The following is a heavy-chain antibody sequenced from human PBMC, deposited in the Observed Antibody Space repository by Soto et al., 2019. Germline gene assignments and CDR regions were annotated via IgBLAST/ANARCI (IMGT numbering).Heavy chain of an antibody. CDR1: GGSISSYY. V-gene: IGHV4-59*08. D-gene: IGHD3-10*01. CDR3: ARHNYGSGSTYFDY. CDR2: IYYSGST. Sequence: QVQLQESGPGLVKPSETLSLTCTVSGGSISSYYWSWIRQPPGKGLEWIGYIYYSGSTNYNPSLKSRVTISLDPSTNQFSLQLNSMPAADPAVYYCARHNYGSGSTYFDYWGQGTLVTVSS. J-gene: IGHJ4*02.